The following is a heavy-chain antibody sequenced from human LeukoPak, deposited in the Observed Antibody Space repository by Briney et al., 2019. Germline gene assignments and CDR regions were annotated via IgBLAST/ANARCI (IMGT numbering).Heavy chain of an antibody. V-gene: IGHV3-48*01. CDR2: VRTRGDPT. J-gene: IGHJ4*02. CDR3: VRDVDYAFDY. CDR1: GFSFASYP. D-gene: IGHD4-17*01. Sequence: GGSLRLSCAASGFSFASYPMNWVRQPPGKGMEWLSNVRTRGDPTSYADSVRGRFTISRDNAKKSLFLQINSLRVEDTAVYFCVRDVDYAFDYWGQGVLVIVSS.